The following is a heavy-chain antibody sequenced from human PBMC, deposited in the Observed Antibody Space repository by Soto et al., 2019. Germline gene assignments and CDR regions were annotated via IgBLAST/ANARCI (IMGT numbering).Heavy chain of an antibody. CDR3: ARQGPRGFGDSSYFDY. D-gene: IGHD3-10*01. J-gene: IGHJ4*02. CDR2: IIPIFGTA. CDR1: GGTFSSYA. V-gene: IGHV1-69*06. Sequence: GASVKVSCKASGGTFSSYAISWVRQAPGQGLEWMGGIIPIFGTANYAQKFQGRVTITADKSTSTAYMELSSLRSEDTAVYYCARQGPRGFGDSSYFDYWGQGTLVTVSS.